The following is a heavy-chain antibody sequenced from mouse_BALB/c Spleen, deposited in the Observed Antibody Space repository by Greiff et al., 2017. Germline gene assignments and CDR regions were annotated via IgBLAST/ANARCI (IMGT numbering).Heavy chain of an antibody. CDR3: AYGSAWFAD. J-gene: IGHJ3*01. V-gene: IGHV14-3*02. CDR2: IDPANGNT. CDR1: GFNIKDTY. D-gene: IGHD1-1*01. Sequence: EVQLQQSGAELVKPGASVKLSCTASGFNIKDTYMHWVKQRPEQGLEWIGRIDPANGNTKYDPKFQGKATITADTSSNTAYLQLSSLTSEDTAVYYCAYGSAWFADWGEGTLVTVSA.